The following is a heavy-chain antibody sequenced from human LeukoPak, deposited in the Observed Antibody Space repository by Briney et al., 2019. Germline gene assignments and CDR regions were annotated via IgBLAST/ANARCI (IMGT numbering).Heavy chain of an antibody. D-gene: IGHD3-10*01. CDR1: GFTFDDYA. CDR2: ISWNSGSI. Sequence: QPGRSLRLCCAASGFTFDDYAMHWVRQAPGKGLEWVSGISWNSGSIGYADSVKGRFTISRDNAKNSLYLQMNSLRAEDMALYYCAKDTTGSSRGFDYWGQGTLVTVSS. V-gene: IGHV3-9*03. CDR3: AKDTTGSSRGFDY. J-gene: IGHJ4*02.